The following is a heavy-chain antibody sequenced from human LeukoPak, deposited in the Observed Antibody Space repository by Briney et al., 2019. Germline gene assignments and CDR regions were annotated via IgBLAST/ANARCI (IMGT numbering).Heavy chain of an antibody. V-gene: IGHV1-8*01. J-gene: IGHJ4*02. Sequence: ASVKVSCKASGYMFTSYDINWVRQATGQGLEWMGWMSPNSGNTGFGQKFQGRVTMTRDTSISTAYMELSSLRSEDTAVYYCARVFCSGGDCYRYFDYWGQGTLVTVSS. CDR1: GYMFTSYD. CDR2: MSPNSGNT. CDR3: ARVFCSGGDCYRYFDY. D-gene: IGHD2-21*02.